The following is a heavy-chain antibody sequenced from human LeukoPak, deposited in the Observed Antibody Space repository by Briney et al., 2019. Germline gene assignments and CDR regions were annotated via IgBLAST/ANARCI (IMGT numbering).Heavy chain of an antibody. V-gene: IGHV3-7*01. J-gene: IGHJ3*02. D-gene: IGHD3-10*01. CDR3: ARDGALRGAMQAAFDI. CDR1: GFIFSSYW. Sequence: GGSLRLSCAASGFIFSSYWMSWVRQAPGKGLEWVANIKQDGSENSYVDSVKGRFIISRDNAKKSLYLQMNSLRAEDTAVYYCARDGALRGAMQAAFDIWGQGTMVTVSS. CDR2: IKQDGSEN.